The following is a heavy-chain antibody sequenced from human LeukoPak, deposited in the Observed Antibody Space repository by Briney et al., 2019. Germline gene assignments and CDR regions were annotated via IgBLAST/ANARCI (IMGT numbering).Heavy chain of an antibody. CDR1: GFTFSSYA. Sequence: TGGSLRLSCAASGFTFSSYAMTWVRQAPGKGLQWVSAIIGSGGSTYYADSVKGRFTISRDSSKNTLFLQMNSLRVDDTAVYYCARGQGFYSNYPFDYWGQGALVTVSS. CDR2: IIGSGGST. J-gene: IGHJ4*02. V-gene: IGHV3-23*01. CDR3: ARGQGFYSNYPFDY. D-gene: IGHD4-11*01.